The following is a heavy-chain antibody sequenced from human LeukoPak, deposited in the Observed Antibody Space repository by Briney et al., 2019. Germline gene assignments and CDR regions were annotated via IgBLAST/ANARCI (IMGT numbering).Heavy chain of an antibody. CDR2: IYYSGST. Sequence: SETLSLTCTVSGGSISSYYWSRIRQPPGKGLEWIGYIYYSGSTTYNPSLKSRVSTSVDTSKNQFSLNLSSVTAADTAVYYCARGVAGTGLGGAFDYWGQGTLVTVSS. D-gene: IGHD1-1*01. V-gene: IGHV4-59*01. J-gene: IGHJ4*02. CDR3: ARGVAGTGLGGAFDY. CDR1: GGSISSYY.